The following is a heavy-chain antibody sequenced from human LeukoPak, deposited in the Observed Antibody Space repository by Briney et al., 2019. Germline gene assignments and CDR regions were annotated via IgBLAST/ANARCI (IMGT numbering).Heavy chain of an antibody. CDR2: IIPISGTT. Sequence: SVKVSCKTSGGTFTSYAITWVRQAPGQGLEWMGKIIPISGTTNYAQKFQGRVTFTADESTSTAYMELSSLRSEDTALYYCARKLRLGGNWFDPWGQGTLVSVSS. CDR3: ARKLRLGGNWFDP. J-gene: IGHJ5*02. CDR1: GGTFTSYA. D-gene: IGHD1-26*01. V-gene: IGHV1-69*13.